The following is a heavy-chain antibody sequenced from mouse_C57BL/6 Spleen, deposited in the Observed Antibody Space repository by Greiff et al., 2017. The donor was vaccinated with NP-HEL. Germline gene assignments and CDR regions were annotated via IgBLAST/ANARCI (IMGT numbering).Heavy chain of an antibody. Sequence: QLQQPGTELVKPGASVKLSCKASGYTFTSYWMHWVKQRPGQGLEWIGNINPSNGGTNYNEKFKSKATLTVDKSSSTAYMQLSSLTSEDSAVYYCARWGTSAYYDQGYFDYWGQGTTLTVSS. J-gene: IGHJ2*01. D-gene: IGHD2-4*01. CDR1: GYTFTSYW. CDR2: INPSNGGT. CDR3: ARWGTSAYYDQGYFDY. V-gene: IGHV1-53*01.